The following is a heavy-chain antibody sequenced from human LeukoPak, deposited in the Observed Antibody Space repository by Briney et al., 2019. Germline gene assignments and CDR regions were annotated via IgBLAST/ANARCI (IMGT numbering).Heavy chain of an antibody. D-gene: IGHD2-2*01. J-gene: IGHJ6*02. CDR3: ARAGRDCSSTSCSPHTANYYYYGMDV. CDR1: GGSISSYY. CDR2: IYTSGST. Sequence: PSETLSLTCTVSGGSISSYYWSWIRQPAGKGLEWIGRIYTSGSTNYNPSLKSRVTISVDTSKNQFSLKLSSVTAADTAVYYCARAGRDCSSTSCSPHTANYYYYGMDVWGQGTTVTVSS. V-gene: IGHV4-4*07.